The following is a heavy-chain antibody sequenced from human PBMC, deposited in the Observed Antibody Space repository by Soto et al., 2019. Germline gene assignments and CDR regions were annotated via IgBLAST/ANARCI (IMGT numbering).Heavy chain of an antibody. CDR2: IYWDDDK. CDR1: GFSFSTTGVG. J-gene: IGHJ5*02. D-gene: IGHD3-10*01. Sequence: QITLKESGPTLVKPTQTLTLTCTFSGFSFSTTGVGVGWIRQPPGQALGWRALIYWDDDKRYRPSLSDRLSITKDTSKKEVILAMTIMDPVDTATYYCVSGSFPNCCDPWGQGTQVTVSS. CDR3: VSGSFPNCCDP. V-gene: IGHV2-5*02.